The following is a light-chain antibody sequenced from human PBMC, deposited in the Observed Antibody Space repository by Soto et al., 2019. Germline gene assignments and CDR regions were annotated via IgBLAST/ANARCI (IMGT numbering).Light chain of an antibody. V-gene: IGKV1-39*01. Sequence: IQMTQSPSTVSASVGDTVTVNCRASQSVSGWLAWYQQKPGKAPKLLIYAASTLQSGVPSRFSGSGSGTDFTLTISSLQPEDFATYYCQQSYGLPSIPFGQGTRLEIK. CDR2: AAS. J-gene: IGKJ5*01. CDR1: QSVSGW. CDR3: QQSYGLPSIP.